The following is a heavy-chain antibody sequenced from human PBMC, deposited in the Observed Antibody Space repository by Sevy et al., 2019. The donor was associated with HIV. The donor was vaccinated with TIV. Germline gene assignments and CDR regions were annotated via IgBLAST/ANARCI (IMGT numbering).Heavy chain of an antibody. CDR1: GYTFTGYY. CDR2: INPNSGGT. CDR3: ARAYSLSNNWFDP. D-gene: IGHD4-4*01. V-gene: IGHV1-2*02. Sequence: ASVKVSCKASGYTFTGYYMHWVRQAPGQGLEWMGWINPNSGGTKYAQKFQGRVTMTRDTSISTAYMELSRLRSDDTAVYYCARAYSLSNNWFDPWGQGTLVTVSS. J-gene: IGHJ5*02.